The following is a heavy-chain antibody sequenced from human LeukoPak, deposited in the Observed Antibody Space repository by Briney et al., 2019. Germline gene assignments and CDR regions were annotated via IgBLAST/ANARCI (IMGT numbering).Heavy chain of an antibody. CDR2: ISSRSSYT. J-gene: IGHJ4*02. CDR3: SRESGSYIDY. V-gene: IGHV3-21*01. D-gene: IGHD1-26*01. Sequence: GGSLRLSCAASGFTFSTYSMNWVRQAPGKGLEWVSSISSRSSYTYHADSVKGRFTISRDNAKNSLYLQMNSLRAEDTAVYYCSRESGSYIDYWGQGTLVTVSS. CDR1: GFTFSTYS.